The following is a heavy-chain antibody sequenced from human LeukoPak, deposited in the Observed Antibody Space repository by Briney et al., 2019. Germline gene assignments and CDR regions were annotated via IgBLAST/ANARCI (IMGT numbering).Heavy chain of an antibody. Sequence: SETLSLTCTVSGGSMSNYYWTWIRQPPGQGLEWIGYTYNSGRTNYNPSLKSRVTISADTSKNQFSLKLDSVTVADTANYYCARRRRIGAAGGDGMDVWGQGTTVTVSS. CDR3: ARRRRIGAAGGDGMDV. CDR1: GGSMSNYY. D-gene: IGHD6-13*01. CDR2: TYNSGRT. J-gene: IGHJ6*02. V-gene: IGHV4-4*09.